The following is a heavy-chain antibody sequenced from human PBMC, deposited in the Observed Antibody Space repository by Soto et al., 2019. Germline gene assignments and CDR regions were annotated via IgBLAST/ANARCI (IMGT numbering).Heavy chain of an antibody. CDR2: ISSSSSTI. Sequence: EVQLVESGGGLVQPGGSLRLSCAASGFTFSSCSMNWVRQAPGKGLEWVSYISSSSSTIYYADSVKGRFTISRDNAKNSLYLQMNSLRAEDTAVYYCARDPPAGRDYFDYWGQGTLVTVSS. CDR1: GFTFSSCS. V-gene: IGHV3-48*01. J-gene: IGHJ4*02. D-gene: IGHD6-13*01. CDR3: ARDPPAGRDYFDY.